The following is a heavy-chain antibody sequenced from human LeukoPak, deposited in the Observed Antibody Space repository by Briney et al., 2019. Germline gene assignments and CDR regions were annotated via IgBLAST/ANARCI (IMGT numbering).Heavy chain of an antibody. CDR1: GVSISSLY. D-gene: IGHD3-22*01. CDR2: IYYSGST. J-gene: IGHJ5*02. CDR3: ARWAVVVPEMGNWFDP. Sequence: SETLSLTCTVSGVSISSLYWIWIRQPPGKGLEGSGYIYYSGSTNYNPSLQSRVTISVDTFKNQCFLKLSSVTAADTAVYYCARWAVVVPEMGNWFDPWGQGTLVTVST. V-gene: IGHV4-59*11.